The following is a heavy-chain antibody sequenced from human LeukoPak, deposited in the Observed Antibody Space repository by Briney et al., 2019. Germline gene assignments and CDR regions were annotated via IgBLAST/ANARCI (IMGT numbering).Heavy chain of an antibody. CDR1: GGSISSTGYY. CDR2: IYYDGST. CDR3: ARHRKSLAYYYDSSGYRIDY. J-gene: IGHJ4*02. Sequence: SETLSLTCTVSGGSISSTGYYWGWIHQPPGKGLEWIGTIYYDGSTYYNPSLKSRVTISVDTSKNQFSLKLSSVTAADTAVYYCARHRKSLAYYYDSSGYRIDYWGQGTLSPSPQ. D-gene: IGHD3-22*01. V-gene: IGHV4-39*01.